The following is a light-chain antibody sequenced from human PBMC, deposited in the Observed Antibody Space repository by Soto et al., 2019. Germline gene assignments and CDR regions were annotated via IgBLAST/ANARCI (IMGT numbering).Light chain of an antibody. CDR3: SSYAGNNNYV. CDR2: EVT. Sequence: QSALTQPPSASGSPGQSVTFSCTGTSSDIGDYNYVSWYQQHPGKAPKLMSYEVTKQPSGVPDRFSGSKSGNTASLTVSGLQADDEADYYCSSYAGNNNYVFGTGTKVTVL. CDR1: SSDIGDYNY. J-gene: IGLJ1*01. V-gene: IGLV2-8*01.